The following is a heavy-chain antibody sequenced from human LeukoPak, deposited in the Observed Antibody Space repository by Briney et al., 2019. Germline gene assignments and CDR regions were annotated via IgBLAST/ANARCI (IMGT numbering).Heavy chain of an antibody. CDR1: GYIFTDYW. CDR2: IYPGDSDT. Sequence: GESLKISCKGSGYIFTDYWIGWVRQMPGKGLEWMGIIYPGDSDTRYSPSFQGQVTITVDKSLNTAYLQWTSLKASDSAMYYCARRLYYYESSGYFLGWFDPRGQGTLVTVSS. J-gene: IGHJ5*02. CDR3: ARRLYYYESSGYFLGWFDP. V-gene: IGHV5-51*01. D-gene: IGHD3-22*01.